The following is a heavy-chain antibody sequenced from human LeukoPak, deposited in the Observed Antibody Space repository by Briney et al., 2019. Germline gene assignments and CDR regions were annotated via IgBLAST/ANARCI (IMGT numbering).Heavy chain of an antibody. J-gene: IGHJ4*02. CDR1: GYTFTSYY. V-gene: IGHV1-46*01. Sequence: GASVKVSCKASGYTFTSYYMHWVRQAPGQGLEWMGIINPSGGSTSYAQKFQGRVTMTRDMSTSTVYMELSSLRSEDTAVYYCARGITIFGVGFVFDYWGQGTLVTVSS. D-gene: IGHD3-3*01. CDR3: ARGITIFGVGFVFDY. CDR2: INPSGGST.